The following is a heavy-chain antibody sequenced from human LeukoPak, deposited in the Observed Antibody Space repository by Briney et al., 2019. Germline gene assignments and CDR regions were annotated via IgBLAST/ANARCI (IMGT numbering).Heavy chain of an antibody. V-gene: IGHV3-74*01. CDR2: VNNDGSST. CDR1: GFTFSTYW. J-gene: IGHJ4*02. D-gene: IGHD2-2*01. CDR3: ARGGGSADLTRFDY. Sequence: PGGSLRLSCAASGFTFSTYWMNWVRQAPGKGLVWVSRVNNDGSSTSYADSVKGRFTISRDNTKNTLYLQMNSLRAEDTAVYYCARGGGSADLTRFDYWGQGALVTVSS.